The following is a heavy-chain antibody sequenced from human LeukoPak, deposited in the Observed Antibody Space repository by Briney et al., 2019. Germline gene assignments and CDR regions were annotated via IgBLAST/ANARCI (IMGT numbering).Heavy chain of an antibody. V-gene: IGHV3-30*02. Sequence: PGGSLRLSCAASGFTFSSYWMSWVRQAPGKGLEWVAFIRYSASDEYYADSVKGRFTISRDNSKNTLYLQMNSLRAEDTAVYYCAKDRGRGYQLDYWGQGTLVTVSS. J-gene: IGHJ4*02. CDR3: AKDRGRGYQLDY. CDR2: IRYSASDE. D-gene: IGHD3-22*01. CDR1: GFTFSSYW.